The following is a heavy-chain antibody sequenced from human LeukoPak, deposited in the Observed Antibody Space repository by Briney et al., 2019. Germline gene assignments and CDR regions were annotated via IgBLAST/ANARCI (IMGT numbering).Heavy chain of an antibody. J-gene: IGHJ4*02. Sequence: GRSLRLSCAASGFTFSSYGMHWVRQAPGKGLEWVAVISYDGSNKYYADSVKGRFTISRDNSKNTLYLQMNSLRAEDTAVYYCAFNYDILTGYLALDYWGQGTLVTVSS. CDR2: ISYDGSNK. V-gene: IGHV3-30*03. CDR3: AFNYDILTGYLALDY. CDR1: GFTFSSYG. D-gene: IGHD3-9*01.